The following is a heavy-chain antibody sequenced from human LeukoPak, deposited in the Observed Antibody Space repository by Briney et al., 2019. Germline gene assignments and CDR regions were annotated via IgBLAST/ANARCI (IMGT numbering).Heavy chain of an antibody. D-gene: IGHD4-17*01. CDR3: ARNLDYGDYVVTPFDY. J-gene: IGHJ4*02. CDR1: GGTFSSYA. V-gene: IGHV1-69*13. CDR2: IIPIFGTA. Sequence: ASVKVPCKASGGTFSSYAISWVRQAPGQGLEWMGGIIPIFGTANYAQKFQGRVTITADESTSTAYMELSSLRSEDTAVYYCARNLDYGDYVVTPFDYWGQGTLVTVSS.